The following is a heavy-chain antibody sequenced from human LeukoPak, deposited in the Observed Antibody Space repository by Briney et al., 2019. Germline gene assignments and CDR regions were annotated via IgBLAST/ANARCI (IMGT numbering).Heavy chain of an antibody. CDR2: ISYDGSNK. CDR1: GFTFSSYG. CDR3: AKDGGGDFDY. D-gene: IGHD2-21*01. J-gene: IGHJ4*02. Sequence: TGGSLRLSCAASGFTFSSYGMHWVRQAPGKGLEWVAVISYDGSNKYYADSVKGRFTISRDNSKNTLYLQMNSLRAEDTAVYYCAKDGGGDFDYWGQGTLVTVSS. V-gene: IGHV3-30*18.